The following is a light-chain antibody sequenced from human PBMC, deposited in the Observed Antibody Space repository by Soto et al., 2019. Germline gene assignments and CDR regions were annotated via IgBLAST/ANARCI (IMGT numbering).Light chain of an antibody. CDR2: WAS. CDR1: QSVLYSSNNKNY. CDR3: QQYYSTPYT. J-gene: IGKJ2*01. V-gene: IGKV4-1*01. Sequence: DIVMTQSPDSLAVSLGERATINCKSSQSVLYSSNNKNYLAWYQQKPGQPPKLLMYWASTRESGVPDRFSGSGSGTDFTLTFSSLKAEDGAVYYCQQYYSTPYTFGQGTKLEIK.